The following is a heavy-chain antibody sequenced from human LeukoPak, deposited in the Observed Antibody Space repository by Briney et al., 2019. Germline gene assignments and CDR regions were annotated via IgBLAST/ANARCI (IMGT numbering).Heavy chain of an antibody. CDR1: GLTFSRYE. D-gene: IGHD3-9*01. Sequence: PGGSLRLSCAASGLTFSRYEMNWVRRAPGEGLEWVSYISSGGGTIYYADSVEGRFTISRDNAKNSLYVQMNSLRAEDTAVYYCARRLRYALNWGRGTLVTVSS. J-gene: IGHJ4*02. V-gene: IGHV3-48*03. CDR3: ARRLRYALN. CDR2: ISSGGGTI.